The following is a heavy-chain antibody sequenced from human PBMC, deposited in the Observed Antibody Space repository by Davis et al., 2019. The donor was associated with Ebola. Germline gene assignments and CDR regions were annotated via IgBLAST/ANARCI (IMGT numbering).Heavy chain of an antibody. CDR3: AKEDYNNNWYPEKGYFDS. D-gene: IGHD6-13*01. CDR2: ITTSGGST. J-gene: IGHJ4*02. Sequence: PGGSLRLSCAASGFTFSSYAMSWVRQAPGKGLEWVSCITTSGGSTYYADSVKGRFTISRDNSRNTLYLQMNSLRAEDTAVYYCAKEDYNNNWYPEKGYFDSWGQGALVTVSS. V-gene: IGHV3-23*01. CDR1: GFTFSSYA.